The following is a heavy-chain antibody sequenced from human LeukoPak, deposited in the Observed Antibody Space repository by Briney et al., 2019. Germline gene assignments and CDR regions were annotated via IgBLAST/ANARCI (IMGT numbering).Heavy chain of an antibody. D-gene: IGHD5-12*01. CDR1: GCTFSSHA. CDR2: IIPIFGTT. Sequence: SVKVSCKASGCTFSSHAISWVRQAPGQGLEWVGGIIPIFGTTNYAQKFQGRVTITTDESTSTGYMELRSLRSDDTAVYYCARGDSGYDYGFDNWGQGTLVTVSS. V-gene: IGHV1-69*05. J-gene: IGHJ4*02. CDR3: ARGDSGYDYGFDN.